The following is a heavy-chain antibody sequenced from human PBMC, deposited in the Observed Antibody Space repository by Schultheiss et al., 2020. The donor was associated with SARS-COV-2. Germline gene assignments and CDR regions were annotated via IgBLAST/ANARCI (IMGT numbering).Heavy chain of an antibody. V-gene: IGHV4-4*07. CDR2: IYTSGST. CDR1: GGSISSYY. Sequence: ESLKISCTVSGGSISSYYWSWIRQPAGKGLEWIGRIYTSGSTNYNPSLKSRVTMSVDTSKNQFSLKLSSVTAADTAVYYCARVGPYYYGMDVWGQGTTVTVSS. CDR3: ARVGPYYYGMDV. J-gene: IGHJ6*02.